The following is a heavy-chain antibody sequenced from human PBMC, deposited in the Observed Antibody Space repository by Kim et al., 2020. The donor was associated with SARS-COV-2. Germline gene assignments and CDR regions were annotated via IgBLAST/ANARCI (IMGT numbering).Heavy chain of an antibody. J-gene: IGHJ4*02. CDR3: ARRLLWFGWYYFDY. V-gene: IGHV3-7*04. D-gene: IGHD3-10*01. Sequence: VDSVKGRFTISRDNAKNSLYLQMNSLRAEDTAVYYCARRLLWFGWYYFDYWGQGTLVTVSS.